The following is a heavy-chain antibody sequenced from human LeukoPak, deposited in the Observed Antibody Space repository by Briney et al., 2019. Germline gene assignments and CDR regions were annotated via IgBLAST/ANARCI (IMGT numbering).Heavy chain of an antibody. Sequence: GGSLRLSCAASGFTFSTYAMSWVRQAPGKGLEWVSLIGGSDGRTRYADSVKGRFTISRDNSKNTLYLQMNSLRAEDTAVYYCAKRRVNWNPIPGGYGEYYFDYWGQGTLVTVSS. V-gene: IGHV3-23*01. CDR1: GFTFSTYA. D-gene: IGHD1-20*01. J-gene: IGHJ4*02. CDR3: AKRRVNWNPIPGGYGEYYFDY. CDR2: IGGSDGRT.